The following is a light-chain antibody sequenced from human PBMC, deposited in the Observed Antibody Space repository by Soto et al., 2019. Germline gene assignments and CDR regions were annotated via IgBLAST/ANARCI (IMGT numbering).Light chain of an antibody. J-gene: IGLJ3*02. CDR2: EVS. CDR3: SSYRSSSTLWV. Sequence: QSALTQPPSASGSPGQSVTISCTGTSSDVGGYNYVSWYQQHPGKAPKLMIYEVSKRPSGVPDRFSGSKSGNTASLTVSGLQAEDEADYYCSSYRSSSTLWVFGGGTKLTVL. CDR1: SSDVGGYNY. V-gene: IGLV2-8*01.